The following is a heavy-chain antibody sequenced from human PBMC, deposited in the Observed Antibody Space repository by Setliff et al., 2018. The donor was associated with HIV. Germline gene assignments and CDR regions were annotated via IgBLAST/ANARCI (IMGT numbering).Heavy chain of an antibody. Sequence: KASETLSLTCTVSGDSIRSGDYYWSWIRQSPEKGLEWIGYTFHTGYTYYNPSLKSRVTISVDTSKNQFSLKLSSVTAADTAVYYCASRVYYYDSNNFLREEGFDPWGQGTLVTVSS. CDR3: ASRVYYYDSNNFLREEGFDP. D-gene: IGHD3-22*01. CDR1: GDSIRSGDYY. V-gene: IGHV4-30-4*08. J-gene: IGHJ5*02. CDR2: TFHTGYT.